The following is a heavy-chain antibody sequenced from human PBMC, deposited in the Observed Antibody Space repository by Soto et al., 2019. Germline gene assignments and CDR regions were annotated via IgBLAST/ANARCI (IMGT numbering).Heavy chain of an antibody. Sequence: SVTLCLTWAVYYGYFSGYYLSWIRQPPGKGLEWIGEINHSGSTNHNPSLKSRVTISVDTSKNQFSLKLSSVTAADTAVYYCARRLSVSAFAYWAHGTLVTVSS. CDR1: YGYFSGYY. D-gene: IGHD1-26*01. CDR3: ARRLSVSAFAY. V-gene: IGHV4-34*01. CDR2: INHSGST. J-gene: IGHJ4*01.